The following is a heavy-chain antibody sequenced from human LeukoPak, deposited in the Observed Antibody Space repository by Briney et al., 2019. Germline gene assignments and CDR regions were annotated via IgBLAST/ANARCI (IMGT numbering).Heavy chain of an antibody. CDR1: GGPISRSGYH. CDR2: IYYSGST. Sequence: SETLSLTCTVSGGPISRSGYHWGWIRQPPGKGLEWIGSIYYSGSTHYNPSLKSRVTISVDTSKNQFSLKLSSVTAADTAVYYCARGRGYYDSSGYYLDYWGQGTLVTVSS. J-gene: IGHJ4*02. V-gene: IGHV4-39*07. CDR3: ARGRGYYDSSGYYLDY. D-gene: IGHD3-22*01.